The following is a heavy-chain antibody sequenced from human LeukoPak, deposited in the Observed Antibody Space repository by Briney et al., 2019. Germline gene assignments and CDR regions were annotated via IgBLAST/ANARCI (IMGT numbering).Heavy chain of an antibody. V-gene: IGHV5-51*01. J-gene: IGHJ6*02. CDR3: ARRVGAVADKEYYYYGMDV. CDR2: IYPGDSDT. CDR1: GYSFTSYW. Sequence: GESLKISCKGSGYSFTSYWIGWVRQMPGKGLEWMGIIYPGDSDTRYSPSFQGQVTISADKSISTVYLQWSSLKASDTAMYYCARRVGAVADKEYYYYGMDVWGQGTTVTVSS. D-gene: IGHD6-19*01.